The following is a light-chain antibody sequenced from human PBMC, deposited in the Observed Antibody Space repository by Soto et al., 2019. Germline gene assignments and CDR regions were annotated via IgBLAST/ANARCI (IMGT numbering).Light chain of an antibody. CDR3: QSYDSSLSGSYV. Sequence: SALTQPPSVSGAPGQRVTISCTGSSSNIGAGYDVHWYQQLPGTAPKLLIYGNSNRPSGVPDRFSGSKSGTSASLAITGLQAEDEADYYCQSYDSSLSGSYVFGTGTKLTVL. CDR1: SSNIGAGYD. J-gene: IGLJ1*01. CDR2: GNS. V-gene: IGLV1-40*01.